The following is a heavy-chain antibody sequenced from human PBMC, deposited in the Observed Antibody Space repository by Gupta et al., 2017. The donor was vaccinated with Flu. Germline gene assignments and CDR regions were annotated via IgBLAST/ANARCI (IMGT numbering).Heavy chain of an antibody. Sequence: GDSVSSNNAAWNWIRQSPSRGLEWLGRTYYRSKWYNDYALSVQSRITINPDTSKNQFSLQLNSVTPEDTAVYYCARDGDVYNWFDSWGQGALVTVSS. CDR2: TYYRSKWYN. CDR3: ARDGDVYNWFDS. CDR1: GDSVSSNNAA. D-gene: IGHD1-20*01. J-gene: IGHJ5*01. V-gene: IGHV6-1*01.